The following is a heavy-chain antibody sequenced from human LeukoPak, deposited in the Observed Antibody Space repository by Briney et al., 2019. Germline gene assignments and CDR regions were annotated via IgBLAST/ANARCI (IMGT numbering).Heavy chain of an antibody. CDR3: ARKTVVGSYFDY. D-gene: IGHD4-23*01. V-gene: IGHV3-7*03. Sequence: GGSLRLSCAASGFTFSNYWMSWVRQAPGKGLEWVGNIKQDGSDKYYIDSVKSRFTISRDNAKNSLYLQMNSLRAEDTAVYYCARKTVVGSYFDYWGQGTPVTVSS. CDR2: IKQDGSDK. CDR1: GFTFSNYW. J-gene: IGHJ4*02.